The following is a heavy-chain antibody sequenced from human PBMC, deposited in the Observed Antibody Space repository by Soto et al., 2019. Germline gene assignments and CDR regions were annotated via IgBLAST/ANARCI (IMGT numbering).Heavy chain of an antibody. CDR2: IYYSGRT. D-gene: IGHD6-13*01. V-gene: IGHV4-59*01. CDR3: ARDKAAAGDFDY. J-gene: IGHJ4*02. Sequence: PSETLSLTCTVSGGSIISFPGNWIRQSPGKGPEWIGHIYYSGRTNYNPSLKSRVTISLDTSKKQFSLKLTSVTAADTAVYFCARDKAAAGDFDYWGQGTLVTAPQ. CDR1: GGSIISFP.